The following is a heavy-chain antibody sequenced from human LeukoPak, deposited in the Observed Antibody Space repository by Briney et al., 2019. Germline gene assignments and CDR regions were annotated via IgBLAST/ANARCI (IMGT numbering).Heavy chain of an antibody. V-gene: IGHV3-23*01. J-gene: IGHJ4*02. CDR1: GLTFSSYA. Sequence: GGSLRLSCAASGLTFSSYAMTWVRQAPGKGREWVSSISSSGASTYHADSVKGRFTISRDNSKNTLYLQMNSLTAEDTAIYYCAKDRGSSSPMRYYFDYWGQGTLVTVSS. CDR3: AKDRGSSSPMRYYFDY. D-gene: IGHD6-19*01. CDR2: ISSSGAST.